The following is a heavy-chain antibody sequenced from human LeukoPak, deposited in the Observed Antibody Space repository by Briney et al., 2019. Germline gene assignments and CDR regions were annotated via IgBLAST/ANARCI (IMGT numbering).Heavy chain of an antibody. D-gene: IGHD4-17*01. CDR2: INSDGSST. V-gene: IGHV3-74*01. CDR3: ARGVDDYGDSGYFDY. J-gene: IGHJ4*02. CDR1: GFTFSSYW. Sequence: GGSLRLSCAASGFTFSSYWMHWVRQAPGKGLVWVSRINSDGSSTSYADSVKGRFTISRDNAKNTLYLQMNSLRAEDTAVYYCARGVDDYGDSGYFDYWGQGTLVTVSS.